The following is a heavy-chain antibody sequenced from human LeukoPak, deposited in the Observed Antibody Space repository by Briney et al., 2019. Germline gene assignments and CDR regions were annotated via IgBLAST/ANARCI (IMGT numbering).Heavy chain of an antibody. CDR1: GFSLSTSGVG. CDR3: AHSQMKYQLLNFDY. D-gene: IGHD2-2*01. CDR2: IYWNDDK. J-gene: IGHJ4*02. V-gene: IGHV2-5*01. Sequence: SGPTLVNPTQTLTLTCTFSGFSLSTSGVGVGWIRQPPGKALEWRALIYWNDDKRYSPSLKSRLTITKDTSKNQVVLTMTNMDPVDTATYYCAHSQMKYQLLNFDYWGQGTLVTVSS.